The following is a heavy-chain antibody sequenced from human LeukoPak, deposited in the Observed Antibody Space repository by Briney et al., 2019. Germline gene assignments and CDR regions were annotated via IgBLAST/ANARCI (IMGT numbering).Heavy chain of an antibody. Sequence: PGRSLRLSCAASGFTFSSYGMHWVRQAPGKGLEWVAVISYDGSNKYYADSVKGRFTISRDNSKNTLYLQMNSLRAEDPAVYYCAKGSDFSGWYYFDYWGQGTLVTVSS. CDR1: GFTFSSYG. CDR3: AKGSDFSGWYYFDY. V-gene: IGHV3-30*18. J-gene: IGHJ4*02. CDR2: ISYDGSNK. D-gene: IGHD6-19*01.